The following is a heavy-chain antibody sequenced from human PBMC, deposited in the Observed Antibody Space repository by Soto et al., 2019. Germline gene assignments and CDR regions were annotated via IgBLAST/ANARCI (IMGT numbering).Heavy chain of an antibody. CDR1: CDSISNYY. Sequence: SETLSLTCTVSCDSISNYYWSWIRPAPGKGLEWIGFIYHSGNTNYNPSLKSRVTMSIDTSKSQFSLKLNSVTAADTAVYYCARDQGIASSGPFDYWGPGTLVTVSS. V-gene: IGHV4-59*01. CDR2: IYHSGNT. D-gene: IGHD6-13*01. CDR3: ARDQGIASSGPFDY. J-gene: IGHJ4*02.